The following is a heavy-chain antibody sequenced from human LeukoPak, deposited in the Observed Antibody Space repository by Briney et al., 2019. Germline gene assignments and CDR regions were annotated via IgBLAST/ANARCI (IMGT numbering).Heavy chain of an antibody. CDR3: ARDLGYYDSSGYWSY. CDR2: IISILGIA. V-gene: IGHV1-69*04. D-gene: IGHD3-22*01. CDR1: GRTFSSYT. J-gene: IGHJ4*02. Sequence: VKVSCKASGRTFSSYTISWVRQAPGQGLEWMGRIISILGIANYAQKFQGRVTLTADKSTSTAYMELSSLRSEDTAVYYCARDLGYYDSSGYWSYWGQGTLVTVSS.